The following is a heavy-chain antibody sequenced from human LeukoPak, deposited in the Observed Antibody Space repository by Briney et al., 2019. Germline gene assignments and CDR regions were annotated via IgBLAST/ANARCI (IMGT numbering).Heavy chain of an antibody. J-gene: IGHJ4*02. CDR3: ARAPYSSSWYVDY. CDR2: IYYSGST. CDR1: GGSISSGDYY. V-gene: IGHV4-30-4*01. D-gene: IGHD6-13*01. Sequence: PSETLSLTCTVSGGSISSGDYYWSWIRQPPGKGLEWIGYIYYSGSTYYIPSLKSRVTISVDTSKNQFSLKLSSVTAADTAVYYCARAPYSSSWYVDYWGQGTLVTVSS.